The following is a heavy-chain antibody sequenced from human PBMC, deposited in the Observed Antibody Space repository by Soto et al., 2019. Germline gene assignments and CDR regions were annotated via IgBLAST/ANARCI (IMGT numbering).Heavy chain of an antibody. V-gene: IGHV3-9*01. Sequence: EVQLVESGGGLVQPGRSLRLSCAASGFTFDDYAMHWVRQAPGKGLEWVSGISWNSGSIGYADSVKGRFTISRDNAKNSLYLQMNSLRAEDTALYYCAKDWLRRAAAGSGVVDYWGQGTLVTVSS. CDR1: GFTFDDYA. J-gene: IGHJ4*02. CDR3: AKDWLRRAAAGSGVVDY. D-gene: IGHD6-13*01. CDR2: ISWNSGSI.